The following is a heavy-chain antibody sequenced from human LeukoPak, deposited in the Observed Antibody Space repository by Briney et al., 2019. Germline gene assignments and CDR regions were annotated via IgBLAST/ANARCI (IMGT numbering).Heavy chain of an antibody. D-gene: IGHD6-19*01. J-gene: IGHJ4*02. CDR3: ARDPSYSSGYFDY. V-gene: IGHV3-30*04. CDR1: GFTFSSYA. CDR2: ISYDGSNK. Sequence: GGSLRLSCAASGFTFSSYAMHWVRQAPGKGLEWVAVISYDGSNKYYADSVKGRFTISRDNSKNTLYLQMNSLRAEDTAVYYCARDPSYSSGYFDYWGQGTLVTVSS.